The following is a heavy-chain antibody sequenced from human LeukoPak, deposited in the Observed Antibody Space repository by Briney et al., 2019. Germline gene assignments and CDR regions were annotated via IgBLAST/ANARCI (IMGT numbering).Heavy chain of an antibody. CDR2: IYSSGST. Sequence: SESLSLTCTVSGGSISSYYWSWIRQSPGKGLEWLGHIYSSGSTNYNPSLKSRVTISIDTSKYQCSLKLSSVTAADTALYYCARNYDNSGYTAFGYWGRGTLVTVSS. CDR1: GGSISSYY. J-gene: IGHJ4*02. D-gene: IGHD3-22*01. V-gene: IGHV4-59*01. CDR3: ARNYDNSGYTAFGY.